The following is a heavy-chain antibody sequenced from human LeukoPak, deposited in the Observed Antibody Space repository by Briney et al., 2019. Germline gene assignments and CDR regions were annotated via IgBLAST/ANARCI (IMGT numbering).Heavy chain of an antibody. CDR1: GYSFNIFG. V-gene: IGHV1-18*01. D-gene: IGHD3-10*01. Sequence: GASVKVSCKASGYSFNIFGMSWVRQAPGQGLEWMGWISAYNGKTHFAQKFQGRVTMTADASTSTAYMKLGSLTSDDTAVYYCARYFGSGTSDYWGQGTLVTVSS. CDR2: ISAYNGKT. CDR3: ARYFGSGTSDY. J-gene: IGHJ4*02.